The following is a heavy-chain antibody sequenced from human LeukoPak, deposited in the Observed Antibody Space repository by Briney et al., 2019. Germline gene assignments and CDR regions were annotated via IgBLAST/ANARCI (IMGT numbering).Heavy chain of an antibody. CDR1: GGSISSGGYY. CDR3: ARGGYCSGGSCYPTGYYYYGMDV. V-gene: IGHV4-30-2*01. Sequence: PSETLSLTCTVSGGSISSGGYYWSWIRQPPGKGLEWIGYIYHSGSTYYNPSLKSRVTISVDRSKNQFSLKLSSVTAADTAVYYCARGGYCSGGSCYPTGYYYYGMDVWGQGTTVTVSS. D-gene: IGHD2-15*01. J-gene: IGHJ6*02. CDR2: IYHSGST.